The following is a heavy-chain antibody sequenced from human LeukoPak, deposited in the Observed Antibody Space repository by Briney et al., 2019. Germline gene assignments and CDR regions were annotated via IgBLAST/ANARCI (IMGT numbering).Heavy chain of an antibody. V-gene: IGHV3-23*01. J-gene: IGHJ4*02. CDR3: AKDHSYGSGSLPLPDY. CDR1: GFTFSSYA. D-gene: IGHD3-10*01. CDR2: ISGSGDST. Sequence: GGSLRLSYAASGFTFSSYAMSWVRQAPGKGLEWVSAISGSGDSTYYADSVKGRFTISRDNSKNTLYLQMNSLRAEDTAVYYCAKDHSYGSGSLPLPDYWGQGTLVTVSS.